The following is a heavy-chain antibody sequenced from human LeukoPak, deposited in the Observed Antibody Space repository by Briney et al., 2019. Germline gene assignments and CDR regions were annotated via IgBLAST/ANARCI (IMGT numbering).Heavy chain of an antibody. CDR1: GFTFDEYV. CDR2: ISRDSSII. CDR3: AKPRYSSSLYYFDY. J-gene: IGHJ4*02. D-gene: IGHD6-6*01. Sequence: GRSLRLSCAASGFTFDEYVMHWVRQVPGKGLEWVSFISRDSSIIGYADSVKGRFTISRDNAKNTLYLQMNSLRAEDTAVYYCAKPRYSSSLYYFDYWGQGTLVTVSS. V-gene: IGHV3-9*01.